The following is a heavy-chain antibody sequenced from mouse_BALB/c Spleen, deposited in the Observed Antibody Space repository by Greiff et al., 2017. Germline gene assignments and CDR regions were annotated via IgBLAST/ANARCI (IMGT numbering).Heavy chain of an antibody. Sequence: EVMLVESGGGLVQPGGSLKLSCAASGFTFSSYTMSWVRQTPEKRLEWVATISSGGSYTYYPDSVKGRFTISRDNAKNTLYLQMSSLKSEDTAMYFCTRDRSEISLLPREGWFDYWGQGTLVTVSA. V-gene: IGHV5-6-4*01. CDR3: TRDRSEISLLPREGWFDY. CDR2: ISSGGSYT. CDR1: GFTFSSYT. J-gene: IGHJ3*01.